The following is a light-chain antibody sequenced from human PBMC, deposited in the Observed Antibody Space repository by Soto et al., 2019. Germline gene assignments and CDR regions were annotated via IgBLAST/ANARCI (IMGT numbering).Light chain of an antibody. V-gene: IGLV2-14*01. J-gene: IGLJ2*01. CDR1: SSDVGDYNY. Sequence: QSVLTQPASVSGSPGQSITISCTETSSDVGDYNYVSWYQQHPGKAPKLMIYDVSNRPSGVSNRFSGSKSGNTASLTISGLQAEDEADYYCSSYTSSSTLGVVFGGGTKLTVL. CDR2: DVS. CDR3: SSYTSSSTLGVV.